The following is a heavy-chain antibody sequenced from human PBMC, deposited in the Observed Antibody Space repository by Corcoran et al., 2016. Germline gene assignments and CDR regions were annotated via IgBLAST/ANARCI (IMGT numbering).Heavy chain of an antibody. CDR1: GYTFTSYD. D-gene: IGHD2-2*02. V-gene: IGHV1-8*01. Sequence: QVQLVQSGAEVKKPGASVKVSCKASGYTFTSYDINWVRQATGQGLEWMGWMNPNSGNTGYAQKFQGRVTMTRNTSISTAYMELSSLRSEDTAVYYCARGDCSSTSCYTRGVDPWGQGTLVTVSS. CDR2: MNPNSGNT. CDR3: ARGDCSSTSCYTRGVDP. J-gene: IGHJ5*02.